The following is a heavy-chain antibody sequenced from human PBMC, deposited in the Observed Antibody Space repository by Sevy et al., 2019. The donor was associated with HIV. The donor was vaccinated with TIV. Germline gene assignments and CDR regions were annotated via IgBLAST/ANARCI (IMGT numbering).Heavy chain of an antibody. CDR3: ATTREYYQGKSGYFDY. Sequence: ASVKVSCKVSGYTLTQLSMHWVRQAPGKGLEWMGSFDPEDGERIYAQKFQGRITMTEDTSTDTAYMDPSSLKSDDTAVYYCATTREYYQGKSGYFDYWGQGALVTVSS. V-gene: IGHV1-24*01. CDR1: GYTLTQLS. J-gene: IGHJ4*02. D-gene: IGHD2-15*01. CDR2: FDPEDGER.